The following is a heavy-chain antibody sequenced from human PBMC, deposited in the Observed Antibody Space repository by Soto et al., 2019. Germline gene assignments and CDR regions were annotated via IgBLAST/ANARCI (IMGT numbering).Heavy chain of an antibody. CDR1: GFTFSSYA. D-gene: IGHD2-15*01. CDR2: ISGGGGST. J-gene: IGHJ4*02. CDR3: AKAACSGGSCYSDY. Sequence: EVQLLESGGGLVQPGGSLRLSCAASGFTFSSYAMSWVRQAPGKGLEWVSTISGGGGSTYYADSVKGRFTISRDNSKNPLSLQVNSLRAEDTAVYYCAKAACSGGSCYSDYWGQGTLVTVSS. V-gene: IGHV3-23*01.